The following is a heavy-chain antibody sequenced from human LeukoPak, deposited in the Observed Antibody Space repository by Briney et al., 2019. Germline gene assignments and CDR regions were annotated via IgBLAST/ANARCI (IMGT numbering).Heavy chain of an antibody. CDR1: GFTFSSYA. D-gene: IGHD2-8*01. V-gene: IGHV3-23*01. CDR3: ARRGEDIVLMVYASPRYYYMDV. J-gene: IGHJ6*03. Sequence: PGGSLRLSCAASGFTFSSYAMSWVRQAPGKGLEWVSAISGSGGSTYYADSVKGRFTISRDNSKNTLYLQMNSLRAEDTAVYYCARRGEDIVLMVYASPRYYYMDVWGKGTTVTVSS. CDR2: ISGSGGST.